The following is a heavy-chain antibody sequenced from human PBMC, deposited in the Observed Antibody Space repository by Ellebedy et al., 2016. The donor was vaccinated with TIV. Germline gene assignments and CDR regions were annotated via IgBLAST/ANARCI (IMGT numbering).Heavy chain of an antibody. D-gene: IGHD3-3*01. Sequence: SETLSLXXTVSGYSISSGYYWGWIRQPPGKGLEWIGYIYYSGSTYYNPSLKSRVTISVDTSKNQFSLKLSSVTAADTAVYYCARLRFLEWPYYYYYMDVWGKGTTVTVSS. CDR3: ARLRFLEWPYYYYYMDV. CDR2: IYYSGST. CDR1: GYSISSGYY. V-gene: IGHV4-38-2*02. J-gene: IGHJ6*03.